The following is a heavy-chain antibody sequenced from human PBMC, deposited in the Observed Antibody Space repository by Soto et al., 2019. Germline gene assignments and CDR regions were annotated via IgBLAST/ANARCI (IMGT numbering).Heavy chain of an antibody. CDR1: GGSISSGGYY. J-gene: IGHJ6*03. CDR3: ARVRVPSPTTGYLVGSYYYYMDV. V-gene: IGHV4-31*03. Sequence: SETLSLTYTVSGGSISSGGYYWSWIRQHPGKGLEWIGYIYYSGSTYYNPSLKSRVTISVDTSKNQFSLKLSSVTAADTAVYYCARVRVPSPTTGYLVGSYYYYMDVWGKGTTVTVSS. D-gene: IGHD3-9*01. CDR2: IYYSGST.